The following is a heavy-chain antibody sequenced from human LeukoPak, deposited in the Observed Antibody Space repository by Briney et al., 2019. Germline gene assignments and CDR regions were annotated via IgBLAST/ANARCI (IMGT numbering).Heavy chain of an antibody. D-gene: IGHD2-15*01. Sequence: PGGSLRLSCAASGFTFDDYAMHWVRHAPGKGLEWVSLISGDGGSTYYADSVKGRFTISRDNSKNSLYLQMNSLRTEDTALYYCAKAGYCSGGSCYNWFDPWGQGTLVTVSS. V-gene: IGHV3-43*02. CDR2: ISGDGGST. J-gene: IGHJ5*02. CDR3: AKAGYCSGGSCYNWFDP. CDR1: GFTFDDYA.